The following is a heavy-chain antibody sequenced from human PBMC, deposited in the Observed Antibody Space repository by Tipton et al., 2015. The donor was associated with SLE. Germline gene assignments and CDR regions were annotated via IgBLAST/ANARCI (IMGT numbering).Heavy chain of an antibody. CDR3: ARGGFGELSY. V-gene: IGHV4-4*07. Sequence: TLSLTCTVSGGAISTFYWSWIRQSAGKGLEWIGRIYSSGRTNYNPSLKSRVTMSVDTSRKQFSLKLTSVTAADTAVYYCARGGFGELSYWGQGTLVTVSS. CDR2: IYSSGRT. CDR1: GGAISTFY. D-gene: IGHD3-10*01. J-gene: IGHJ4*02.